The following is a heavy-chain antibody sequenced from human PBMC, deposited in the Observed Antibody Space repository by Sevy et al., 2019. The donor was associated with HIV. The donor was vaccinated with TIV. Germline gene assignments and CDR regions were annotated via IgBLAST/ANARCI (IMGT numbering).Heavy chain of an antibody. V-gene: IGHV3-23*01. CDR1: GIAFYDYS. CDR2: LSFGCGKI. CDR3: AREGCTRPHDY. Sequence: GGSLRLSCAASGIAFYDYSMSWIRQAPGKGLEWVATLSFGCGKINYAHSVKGRFTISRDNSKNSFYLQTDNLRVEDTALYYCAREGCTRPHDYWGQGTRVTVSS. D-gene: IGHD2-8*01. J-gene: IGHJ4*02.